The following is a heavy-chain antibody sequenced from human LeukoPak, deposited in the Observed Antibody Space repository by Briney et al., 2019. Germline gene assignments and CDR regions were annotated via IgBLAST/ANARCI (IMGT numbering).Heavy chain of an antibody. CDR3: ARSLNRAFAFDI. J-gene: IGHJ3*02. CDR1: GGSISSGGYY. D-gene: IGHD1-14*01. CDR2: IYYSGST. Sequence: PSQTLSLTCTVSGGSISSGGYYWSWIRQHPGKGLEWIGYIYYSGSTYYNPSLKSRVTISVDTSKNQFSLKLSSVTAAETAVYYCARSLNRAFAFDIWGQGTMVTVSS. V-gene: IGHV4-31*03.